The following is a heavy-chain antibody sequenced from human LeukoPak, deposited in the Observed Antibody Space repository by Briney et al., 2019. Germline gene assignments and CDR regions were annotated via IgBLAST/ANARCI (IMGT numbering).Heavy chain of an antibody. CDR3: ARETYCSGGSCYSAAFDI. Sequence: GGSLRLSCAASGFTFSSYGMHWVRQAPGKGLEWVAFIRYDGSNKYYADSVKGRFTISRDNSKNTLYLQMNSLRAEDTAVYHCARETYCSGGSCYSAAFDIWGQGTMVTASS. J-gene: IGHJ3*02. CDR1: GFTFSSYG. V-gene: IGHV3-30*02. CDR2: IRYDGSNK. D-gene: IGHD2-15*01.